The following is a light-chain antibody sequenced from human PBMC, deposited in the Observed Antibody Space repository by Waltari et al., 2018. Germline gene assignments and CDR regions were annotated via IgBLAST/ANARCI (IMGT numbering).Light chain of an antibody. V-gene: IGKV1-13*02. CDR1: QGISSA. Sequence: AIQLTQSPSYLSASVGDRVTLTCRASQGISSALAWYQQKPGKAPKLLIYDASSLESGVPSRFSGSGSGTDFTLTISSLQPEDFATYYCQQFNSYPQDFGQGTKLEIK. J-gene: IGKJ2*01. CDR2: DAS. CDR3: QQFNSYPQD.